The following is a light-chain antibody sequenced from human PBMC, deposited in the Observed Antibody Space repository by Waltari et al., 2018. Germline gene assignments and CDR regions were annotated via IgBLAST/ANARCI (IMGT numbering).Light chain of an antibody. CDR3: ASYTSSSTWV. CDR2: DVT. J-gene: IGLJ3*02. V-gene: IGLV2-14*03. Sequence: WYQPHPGKAPRLMISDVTKRPSGVSNRFSGSKSGNTASLSISGLQAEDEADYFCASYTSSSTWVFGGGTKLTVL.